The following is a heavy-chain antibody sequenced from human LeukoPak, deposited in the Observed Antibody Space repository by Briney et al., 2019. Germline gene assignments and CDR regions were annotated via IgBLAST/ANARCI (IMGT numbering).Heavy chain of an antibody. D-gene: IGHD3-22*01. V-gene: IGHV3-23*01. Sequence: GGSLRLSCAASGFTFSSYAMSWVRQAPGKGLEWVSAISGSGGSTYYADSVKGRFTISRDNSKNTLYLQMNSLRAEDTAVYYCAKDAYDSSGDDDAFDIWGQGTMVTVS. CDR3: AKDAYDSSGDDDAFDI. J-gene: IGHJ3*02. CDR1: GFTFSSYA. CDR2: ISGSGGST.